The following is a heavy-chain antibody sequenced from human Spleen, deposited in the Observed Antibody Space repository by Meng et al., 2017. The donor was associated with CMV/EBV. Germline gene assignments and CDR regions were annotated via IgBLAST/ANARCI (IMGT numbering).Heavy chain of an antibody. CDR2: INPKSAYT. CDR3: ARDGRVGSTNDAFDM. Sequence: ASVKVSCKASGYTFTGYYMHWVRQAPGEGLEWMGWINPKSAYTNYAQKFQGRVTMTRDTSISTAYMELSRLRSDDTALYFCARDGRVGSTNDAFDMWGQGTMVTVSS. V-gene: IGHV1-2*02. D-gene: IGHD1-26*01. CDR1: GYTFTGYY. J-gene: IGHJ3*02.